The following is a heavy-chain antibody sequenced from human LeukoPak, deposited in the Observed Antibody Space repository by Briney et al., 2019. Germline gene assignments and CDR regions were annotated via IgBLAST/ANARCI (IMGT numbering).Heavy chain of an antibody. CDR1: GFTFSRYA. Sequence: GGSLRLSCSASGFTFSRYAMHWVRQAPGKGLECVSAISSNGGSTYYADSVKGRFTISRDNSKNTLYLQMSSLRAEDTAVYYCVKDGSGSYYTYYLDYWGQGTLVTVSS. CDR2: ISSNGGST. V-gene: IGHV3-64D*06. J-gene: IGHJ4*02. CDR3: VKDGSGSYYTYYLDY. D-gene: IGHD3-10*01.